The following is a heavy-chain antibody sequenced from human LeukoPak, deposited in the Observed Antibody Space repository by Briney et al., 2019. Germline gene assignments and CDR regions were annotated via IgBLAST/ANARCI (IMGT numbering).Heavy chain of an antibody. V-gene: IGHV3-21*01. CDR3: ARGTSNYDILTGYYSDVDY. CDR1: GFTFSSYT. Sequence: PGGSLRLSCAASGFTFSSYTKNWVRQAPGKGLEWVSSISSSSSYIYYADSVKGRFTISRDNAKNSLYLQMNSLRAEDTAVYYCARGTSNYDILTGYYSDVDYWGQGTLVTVSS. CDR2: ISSSSSYI. D-gene: IGHD3-9*01. J-gene: IGHJ4*02.